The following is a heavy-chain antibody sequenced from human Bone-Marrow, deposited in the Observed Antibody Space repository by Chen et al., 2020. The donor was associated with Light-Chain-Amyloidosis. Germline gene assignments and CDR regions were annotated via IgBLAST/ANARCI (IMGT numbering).Heavy chain of an antibody. CDR2: IYPEDSDA. V-gene: IGHV5-51*01. D-gene: IGHD5-12*01. Sequence: EVQLEQSGPEVKKPGESLKISCKGSGSTFPNYWIGWVRQMPGKGLEWMGVIYPEDSDARYSPSFEGQVTISADKSITTAYLQWRSLKASDTAMYYCARRRDGYNFDYWGQGTLVTVSS. CDR3: ARRRDGYNFDY. CDR1: GSTFPNYW. J-gene: IGHJ4*02.